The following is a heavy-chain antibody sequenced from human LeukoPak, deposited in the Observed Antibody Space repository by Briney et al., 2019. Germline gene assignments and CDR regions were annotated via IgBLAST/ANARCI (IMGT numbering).Heavy chain of an antibody. CDR3: AKVGYYARDAFDI. CDR2: ISYDGSNK. D-gene: IGHD2-2*01. Sequence: PGGSLRLSCAASGFTFSSYGMHWVRQAPGKGLEWVAVISYDGSNKYYADSVKGRFTISRDNSKNTLYLQMNSLRAEDTAVYYCAKVGYYARDAFDIWGQGTMVTVSS. CDR1: GFTFSSYG. J-gene: IGHJ3*02. V-gene: IGHV3-30*18.